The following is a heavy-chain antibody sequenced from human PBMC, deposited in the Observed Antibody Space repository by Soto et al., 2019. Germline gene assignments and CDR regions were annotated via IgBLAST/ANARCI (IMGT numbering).Heavy chain of an antibody. J-gene: IGHJ6*03. CDR3: ARADSNYYYYYMDV. CDR1: GFTFDDYG. D-gene: IGHD4-4*01. V-gene: IGHV3-20*01. CDR2: INWNGGST. Sequence: GGSLRLSCAASGFTFDDYGMSWVRQAPGKGLEWVSGINWNGGSTGYADSVKGRFTISRDNAKNSLYLQMNSLRAEDTALYHCARADSNYYYYYMDVWGKGTTVTVSS.